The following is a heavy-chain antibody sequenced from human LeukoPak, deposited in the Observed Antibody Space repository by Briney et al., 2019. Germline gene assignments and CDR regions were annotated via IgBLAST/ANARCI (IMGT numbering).Heavy chain of an antibody. CDR2: ISCSSSTI. V-gene: IGHV3-48*04. D-gene: IGHD3-22*01. Sequence: GGSLRLSCAASGFTFSNYAMSWVRQAPGKVLEWVSYISCSSSTIYYADSVKGRFTISRDNAKNSLYLQMNSLRAEDTALYYCARTGRYYDSSGYYSPPDYWGQGTLVTVSS. CDR1: GFTFSNYA. J-gene: IGHJ4*02. CDR3: ARTGRYYDSSGYYSPPDY.